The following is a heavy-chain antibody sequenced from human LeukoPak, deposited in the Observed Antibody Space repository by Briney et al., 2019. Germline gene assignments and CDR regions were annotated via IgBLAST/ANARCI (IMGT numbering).Heavy chain of an antibody. Sequence: PGRSLRLSCAASGFTFSSYAMHWVRQAPGKGLEWVAVISYDGSNKYYADSLKGRFTISRDNSKNTLYLQMNSLRAEDTAVYYCARGRPSSEGYFDYWGQGTLVTVSS. V-gene: IGHV3-30*04. CDR2: ISYDGSNK. CDR3: ARGRPSSEGYFDY. CDR1: GFTFSSYA. J-gene: IGHJ4*02. D-gene: IGHD2-15*01.